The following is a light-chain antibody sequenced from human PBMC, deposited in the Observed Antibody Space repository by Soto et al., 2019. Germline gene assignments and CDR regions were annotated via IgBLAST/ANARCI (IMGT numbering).Light chain of an antibody. CDR3: QQYKNWPPIT. CDR2: GAS. V-gene: IGKV3-15*01. Sequence: EIVMTQSPATLSVSQGERATLSCRASQSVGSSLAWYQQTPGQAPRLLIYGASTRATGIPARFSGSGSGTEFTLTISSLQSEDFAVYYCQQYKNWPPITFGQGTRLE. CDR1: QSVGSS. J-gene: IGKJ5*01.